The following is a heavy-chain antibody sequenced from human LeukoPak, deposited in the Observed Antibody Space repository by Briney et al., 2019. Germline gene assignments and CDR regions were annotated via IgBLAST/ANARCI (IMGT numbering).Heavy chain of an antibody. Sequence: GGSLRLSCAASGFTFSSYWMSWVRQAPGKGLEWVANIKQDGSEKYYVDSVKGRFTISRDNAKNSLYLQMNSLRAEDTAVYYCARDSSGWYGDDAFDIWGQGTMVTVSS. D-gene: IGHD6-19*01. CDR3: ARDSSGWYGDDAFDI. CDR2: IKQDGSEK. J-gene: IGHJ3*02. V-gene: IGHV3-7*01. CDR1: GFTFSSYW.